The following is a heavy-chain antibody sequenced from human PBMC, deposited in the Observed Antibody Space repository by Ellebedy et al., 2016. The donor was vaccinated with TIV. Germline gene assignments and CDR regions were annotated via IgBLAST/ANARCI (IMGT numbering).Heavy chain of an antibody. D-gene: IGHD3-10*01. CDR1: GGTFSSYA. CDR3: ASNSDYYGSGSPLDY. V-gene: IGHV1-69*13. J-gene: IGHJ4*02. CDR2: IIPIFGTA. Sequence: SVKVSXXASGGTFSSYAISWVRQAPGQGLEWMGGIIPIFGTANYAQKFQGRVTITADESTSTAYMELSSLRSEDTAVYYCASNSDYYGSGSPLDYWGQGTLVTVSS.